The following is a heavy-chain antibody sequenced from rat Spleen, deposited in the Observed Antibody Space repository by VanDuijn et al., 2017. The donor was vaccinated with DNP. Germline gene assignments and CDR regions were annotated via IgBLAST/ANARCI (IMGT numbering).Heavy chain of an antibody. D-gene: IGHD1-4*01. CDR1: GFTFSNYY. CDR2: IIYDGSRT. CDR3: TTESAGLRVWDY. Sequence: EVQLVESGGGLVQPGRSMKLSCAASGFTFSNYYMAWVRQAPKKGLEWVATIIYDGSRTYYRDSVKGRFTISRDNAKSTLYLQMDSLRSEDTATYYCTTESAGLRVWDYWGQGVMGTVSS. J-gene: IGHJ2*01. V-gene: IGHV5S10*01.